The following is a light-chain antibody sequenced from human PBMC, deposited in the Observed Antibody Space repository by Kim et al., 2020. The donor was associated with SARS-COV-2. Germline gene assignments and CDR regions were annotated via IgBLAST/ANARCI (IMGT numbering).Light chain of an antibody. CDR2: KAS. CDR3: QQYNSYSYS. J-gene: IGKJ2*03. CDR1: QSISSW. V-gene: IGKV1-5*03. Sequence: DIQMTQSPSTLSASVGDRVTITCRASQSISSWLAGYQQKPGKAPKLLIYKASSLESGVPSRFSGSGSGTEFTLTISSLQPDDFATYYCQQYNSYSYSFGQGTKLEI.